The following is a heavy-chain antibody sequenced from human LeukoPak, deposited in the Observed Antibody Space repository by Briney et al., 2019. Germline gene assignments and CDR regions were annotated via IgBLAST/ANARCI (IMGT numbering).Heavy chain of an antibody. CDR3: ASGYCSGGSCYSGYYYYYMDV. CDR1: GYTFTGYY. V-gene: IGHV1-2*02. D-gene: IGHD2-15*01. J-gene: IGHJ6*03. CDR2: INPNSGGT. Sequence: ASVKVSCKASGYTFTGYYMHWVRQAPGQGLEWMGWINPNSGGTNYAQKFQGRVTMTRDTSISTAYMELSRLRSDDTAVYYCASGYCSGGSCYSGYYYYYMDVWGKGTTVTVSS.